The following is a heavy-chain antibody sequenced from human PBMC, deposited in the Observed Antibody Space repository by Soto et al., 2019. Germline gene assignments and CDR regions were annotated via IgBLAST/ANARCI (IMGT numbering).Heavy chain of an antibody. CDR2: IYYSGST. J-gene: IGHJ6*02. V-gene: IGHV4-59*11. CDR3: ARDAARDYYYYYGMDV. CDR1: GGSMNDLY. Sequence: LSLTCTVSGGSMNDLYWSWIRQSPGKGLEWIGYIYYSGSTYYNPSLKSRVTISVDTSKNQFSLKLSSVTAADTAVYYCARDAARDYYYYYGMDVWGQGTTVTVSS. D-gene: IGHD6-25*01.